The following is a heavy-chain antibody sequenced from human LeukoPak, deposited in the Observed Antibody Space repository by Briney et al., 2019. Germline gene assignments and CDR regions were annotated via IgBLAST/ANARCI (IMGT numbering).Heavy chain of an antibody. V-gene: IGHV6-1*01. Sequence: SQTLSLTCAISGDSVSSNSAAWNWIRQSPSRGLEWLGRTYYRSKWSTDYAVFVKSRITINPDTSKNQFSLHLKSVTPEDTAVYYCARMVGNSPDYRGQGTLVTVSS. D-gene: IGHD2/OR15-2a*01. J-gene: IGHJ4*02. CDR2: TYYRSKWST. CDR1: GDSVSSNSAA. CDR3: ARMVGNSPDY.